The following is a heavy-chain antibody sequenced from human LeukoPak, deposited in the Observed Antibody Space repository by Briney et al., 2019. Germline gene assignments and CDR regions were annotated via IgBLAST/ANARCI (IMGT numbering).Heavy chain of an antibody. V-gene: IGHV4-59*01. Sequence: PSETLSLTCTVSGGSISSYYWSWIRQPPGKGLEWIGYIFYSGSTNYNPSLKSRVTISVDTSKNQFSLKLSSVTAADTAVYYCASGGSGSYAWFDPWGQGTLVTVSS. CDR2: IFYSGST. CDR3: ASGGSGSYAWFDP. D-gene: IGHD3-10*01. CDR1: GGSISSYY. J-gene: IGHJ5*02.